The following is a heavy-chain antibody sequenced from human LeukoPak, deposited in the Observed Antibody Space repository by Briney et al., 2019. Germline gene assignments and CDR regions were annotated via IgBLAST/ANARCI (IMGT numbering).Heavy chain of an antibody. D-gene: IGHD6-13*01. CDR3: ARISSSWYGATWYGMDV. CDR2: ISAYNGNT. Sequence: ASVKVSCKASGYTFTSYGISWVRQAPGQGLEWMGWISAYNGNTNYAQKLQGRVTMTTDTSTSTAYMELRSLRSDDTAVYYCARISSSWYGATWYGMDVWGQGTTVTVSS. CDR1: GYTFTSYG. V-gene: IGHV1-18*01. J-gene: IGHJ6*02.